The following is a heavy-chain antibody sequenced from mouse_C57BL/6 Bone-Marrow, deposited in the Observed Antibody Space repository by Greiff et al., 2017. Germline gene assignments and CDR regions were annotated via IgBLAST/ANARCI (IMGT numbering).Heavy chain of an antibody. CDR3: ARTRIGHEYFDY. Sequence: QVQLQQSGAELARPGASVKLSCKASGYTFTSYGISWVKQSTGQGLEGIGEIYPRSGITNYNEKFKGKATLNADKSSSTAYMQLRSLTAEDSAVYFCARTRIGHEYFDYWGQGTTLTVSS. J-gene: IGHJ2*01. CDR2: IYPRSGIT. V-gene: IGHV1-81*01. D-gene: IGHD2-14*01. CDR1: GYTFTSYG.